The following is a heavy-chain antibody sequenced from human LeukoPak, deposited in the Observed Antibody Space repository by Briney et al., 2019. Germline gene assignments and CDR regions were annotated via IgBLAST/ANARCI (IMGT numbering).Heavy chain of an antibody. V-gene: IGHV3-23*01. CDR3: AKNMVRGVIRSYYFDY. CDR1: GFTFSSYA. Sequence: GGSLRLSCAASGFTFSSYAMSWVRQAPGKGLEWVSAISGSGGSTYYADSVKGRFTISRDNSKNTLYLQMNSLRAEDTAVYYCAKNMVRGVIRSYYFDYWGQGTLVTVSS. D-gene: IGHD3-10*01. J-gene: IGHJ4*02. CDR2: ISGSGGST.